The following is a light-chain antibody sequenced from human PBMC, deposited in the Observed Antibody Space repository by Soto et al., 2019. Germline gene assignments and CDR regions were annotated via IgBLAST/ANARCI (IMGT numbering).Light chain of an antibody. V-gene: IGKV3-15*01. Sequence: EIVMTQSPATLSVSPGERATLSCRASQSVSRNVAWYQQKPGQAPRLLIHDASTRATGISVRFSGSGSGTEFTLTISSLQSEGFAVYYCQQYNNWLWTFGQGTKVEIK. CDR1: QSVSRN. J-gene: IGKJ1*01. CDR2: DAS. CDR3: QQYNNWLWT.